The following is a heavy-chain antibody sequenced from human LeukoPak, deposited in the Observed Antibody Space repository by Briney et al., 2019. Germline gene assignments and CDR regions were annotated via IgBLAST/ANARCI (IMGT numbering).Heavy chain of an antibody. J-gene: IGHJ3*02. CDR1: GFTFSSYE. CDR3: ARDTSPSITMIVVAQPDAFDI. D-gene: IGHD3-22*01. CDR2: ISSSGSTI. V-gene: IGHV3-48*03. Sequence: GGSLRLSCAAPGFTFSSYEMNWVRQAPGKGLEWVSYISSSGSTIYYADSVKGRFTISRDNAKNSLYLQMNSLRAEDTAVYYCARDTSPSITMIVVAQPDAFDIWGQGTMVTVSS.